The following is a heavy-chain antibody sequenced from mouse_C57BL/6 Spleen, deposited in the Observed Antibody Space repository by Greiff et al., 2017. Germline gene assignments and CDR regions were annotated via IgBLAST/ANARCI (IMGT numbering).Heavy chain of an antibody. D-gene: IGHD1-1*01. CDR1: GYSFTDYN. CDR2: INPNYGTT. Sequence: VQLQQSGPELVKPGASVKISCKASGYSFTDYNMNWVKQSNGKSLEWIGVINPNYGTTSYNQKFKGKATLTVDQSSSTAYMQLNSLTSEDSAVYYCARSFITTVVSLEGRYFDVWGTGTTVTVSS. CDR3: ARSFITTVVSLEGRYFDV. J-gene: IGHJ1*03. V-gene: IGHV1-39*01.